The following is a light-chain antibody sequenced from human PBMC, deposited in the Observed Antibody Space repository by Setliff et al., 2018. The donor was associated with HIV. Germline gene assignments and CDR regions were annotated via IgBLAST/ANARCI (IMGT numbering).Light chain of an antibody. CDR2: GNN. CDR1: SSNIGAGFV. V-gene: IGLV1-40*03. CDR3: QSYDSSLSGFV. J-gene: IGLJ1*01. Sequence: SALTQPPSVSGAPGQRVTISCTGSSSNIGAGFVVHWYQHLPGTAPKLLMYGNNNRPSGVPDRFSDSKSGASASLAITGLQAEDEADYYCQSYDSSLSGFVFGTGTKVTVL.